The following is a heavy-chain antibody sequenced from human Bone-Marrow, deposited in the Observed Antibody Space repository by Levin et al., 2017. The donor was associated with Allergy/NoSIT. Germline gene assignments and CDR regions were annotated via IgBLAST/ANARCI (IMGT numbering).Heavy chain of an antibody. CDR3: ARDLRGPGYSGTYQGGWFDP. CDR2: IYYSGST. V-gene: IGHV4-59*01. Sequence: GSLRLSCTVSGGSINNNYWSWIRKSPGKALEYLGYIYYSGSTNYNPSLKSRVTISLDTSNNQFSLNLSSVTAADTAVYFCARDLRGPGYSGTYQGGWFDPWGQGTLVTVSS. D-gene: IGHD3-10*01. CDR1: GGSINNNY. J-gene: IGHJ5*02.